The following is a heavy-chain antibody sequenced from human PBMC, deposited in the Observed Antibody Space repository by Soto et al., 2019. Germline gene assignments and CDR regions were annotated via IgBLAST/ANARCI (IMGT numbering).Heavy chain of an antibody. D-gene: IGHD1-20*01. J-gene: IGHJ4*02. CDR3: ATSQKGYNWNYFDH. CDR2: VFYTGFT. CDR1: GASISGSYYY. Sequence: QLQLQESGPGLVKPSETLSLTCAVSGASISGSYYYWAWLRQSPGKGPEWIGSVFYTGFTSYNPSLESRVSVSVDTSKSQFSLKLSAVTAADTAVYHCATSQKGYNWNYFDHWGQGALVTVSS. V-gene: IGHV4-39*01.